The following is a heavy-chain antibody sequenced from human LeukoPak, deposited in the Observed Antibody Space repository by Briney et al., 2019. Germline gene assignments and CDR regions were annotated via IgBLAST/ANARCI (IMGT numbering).Heavy chain of an antibody. D-gene: IGHD3-10*01. CDR1: GYTLTELS. CDR3: ATEIGALVRGVGAFDI. V-gene: IGHV1-24*01. CDR2: FDPEDGET. J-gene: IGHJ3*02. Sequence: GASVKVSCKVSGYTLTELSMHWVRQAPGKGLEWMGGFDPEDGETIYAQKFQGRVTMTEDTSTDTAYMELSSLRPEDTAVYYCATEIGALVRGVGAFDIWGQGTMVTVSS.